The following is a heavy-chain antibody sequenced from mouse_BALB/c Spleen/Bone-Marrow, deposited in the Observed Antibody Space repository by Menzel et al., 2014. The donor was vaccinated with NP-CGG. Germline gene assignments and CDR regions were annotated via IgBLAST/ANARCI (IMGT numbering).Heavy chain of an antibody. V-gene: IGHV14-3*02. D-gene: IGHD2-2*01. Sequence: EVKLVESGAELVKPGASVKLSCTVSGFNIRDTYMHWVKQRPEQGLEWNGRIDPANGNTKYDPKFQGKATITADTSSNTAYLQLSSLTSEDTAVYYCASATMATFYAMDYWGQGTSVTVSS. CDR1: GFNIRDTY. CDR3: ASATMATFYAMDY. CDR2: IDPANGNT. J-gene: IGHJ4*01.